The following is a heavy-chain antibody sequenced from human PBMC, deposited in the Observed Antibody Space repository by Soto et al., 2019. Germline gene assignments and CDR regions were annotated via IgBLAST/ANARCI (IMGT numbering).Heavy chain of an antibody. Sequence: PGVSLRLSCAASGFTFSSYGMNWVRQAPGKGPEWVSYISSSSSTIYYADSVKGRFTISRDNAKNSLYLQMNSLRDEDTAVYYCARDRTYYYGSGSYYNPSFDIWGQGTIVTVSS. CDR3: ARDRTYYYGSGSYYNPSFDI. D-gene: IGHD3-10*01. J-gene: IGHJ3*02. CDR2: ISSSSSTI. V-gene: IGHV3-48*02. CDR1: GFTFSSYG.